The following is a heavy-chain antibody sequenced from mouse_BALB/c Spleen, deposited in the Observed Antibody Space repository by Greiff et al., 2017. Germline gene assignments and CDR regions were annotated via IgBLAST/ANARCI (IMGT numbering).Heavy chain of an antibody. V-gene: IGHV1-63*02. J-gene: IGHJ4*01. D-gene: IGHD2-14*01. CDR2: IYPGGGYT. Sequence: VQLQQSGAELVRPGTSVKISCKASGYTFTNYWLGWVKQTPGHGLEWIGDIYPGGGYTNYNEKFKGKATLTADTSSSTAYMQLSSLTSEDSAVYFCARRNYRFMDYWGQGTSVTVSS. CDR3: ARRNYRFMDY. CDR1: GYTFTNYW.